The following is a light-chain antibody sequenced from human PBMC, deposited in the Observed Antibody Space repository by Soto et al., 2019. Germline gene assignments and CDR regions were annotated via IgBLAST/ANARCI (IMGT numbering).Light chain of an antibody. V-gene: IGKV3-15*01. CDR3: QPYNNWPLT. J-gene: IGKJ4*01. CDR1: QSVNSK. Sequence: EIVMTQSPATLSVSPGERVTFSCRASQSVNSKLAWYQHKPGQTPRLLIYDTSTRATGVPARFSGSRSGPEFTLTINSLQSEDFAIYYCQPYNNWPLTFGGGTKVDIK. CDR2: DTS.